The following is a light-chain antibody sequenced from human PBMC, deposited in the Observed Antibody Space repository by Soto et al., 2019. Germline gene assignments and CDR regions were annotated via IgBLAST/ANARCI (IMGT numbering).Light chain of an antibody. V-gene: IGLV2-14*03. CDR1: SSDVGAYNY. Sequence: QSVLTQPASVSGSPGQSITISCTGTSSDVGAYNYVSWYQQHPGKAPKLMIYDVSDRPSGVSNRFSGSKSGNTASLTISGLQAEDDADYYCTSYTSSSTYVFGTGTQLTVL. J-gene: IGLJ1*01. CDR3: TSYTSSSTYV. CDR2: DVS.